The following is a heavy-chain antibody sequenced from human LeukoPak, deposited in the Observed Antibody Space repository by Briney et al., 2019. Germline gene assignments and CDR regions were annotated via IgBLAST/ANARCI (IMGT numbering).Heavy chain of an antibody. CDR1: GGSISGYY. V-gene: IGHV4-59*01. D-gene: IGHD5-12*01. Sequence: SETLSLTCTVSGGSISGYYWSWIRQPPGKGLEWIGFIYYSGSTNYNPSLKSRVTISVDTSKNQFSLKLSSVTAADTAVYYCARYRYSGYEFDHWGQGTLVTVSS. CDR3: ARYRYSGYEFDH. J-gene: IGHJ4*02. CDR2: IYYSGST.